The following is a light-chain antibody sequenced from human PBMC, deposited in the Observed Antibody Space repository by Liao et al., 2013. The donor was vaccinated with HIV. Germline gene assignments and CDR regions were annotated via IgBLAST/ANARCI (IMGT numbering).Light chain of an antibody. CDR1: KLGHKY. J-gene: IGLJ2*01. CDR3: QVWDSSSDHPV. Sequence: SYELTQSPSVSVSPGQTASISCSGDKLGHKYASWYQQKPGQSPVLVIYRNNKRPSGIPERFSGSNSGNTATLTISGTQAMDEADYYCQVWDSSSDHPVFGGGTKLTVL. CDR2: RNN. V-gene: IGLV3-1*01.